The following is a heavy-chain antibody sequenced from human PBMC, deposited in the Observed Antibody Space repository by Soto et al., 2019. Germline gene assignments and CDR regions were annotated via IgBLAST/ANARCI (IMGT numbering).Heavy chain of an antibody. CDR3: ASGRYRSSWDFDN. J-gene: IGHJ4*02. Sequence: GGSLRLSCAASGFTFSSYWMHWVRQAPGKGLVWVSRINSDGSSTSYADSVKGRFTISRDNAKNTLYVQMNSLSADDTAVYYCASGRYRSSWDFDNWGQGTLVTVSS. D-gene: IGHD6-13*01. CDR1: GFTFSSYW. V-gene: IGHV3-74*01. CDR2: INSDGSST.